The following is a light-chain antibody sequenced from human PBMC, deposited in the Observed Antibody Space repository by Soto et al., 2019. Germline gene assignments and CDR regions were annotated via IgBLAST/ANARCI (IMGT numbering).Light chain of an antibody. CDR3: LQHNSYPWT. V-gene: IGKV1-17*01. CDR2: AAA. J-gene: IGKJ1*01. Sequence: DLQMTQSPSSLSASVGDRVTITCRASQGIRKDLGLYQQKPGKAPKGLIFAAASLQSGVPSRFSGSGSGTEFTLTISSLQPEDSATYYCLQHNSYPWTFGQGTKVEIK. CDR1: QGIRKD.